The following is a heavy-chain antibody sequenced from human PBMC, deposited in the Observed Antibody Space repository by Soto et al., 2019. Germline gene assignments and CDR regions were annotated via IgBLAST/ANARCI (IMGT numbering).Heavy chain of an antibody. Sequence: VASVKVSCKASGYTFTSYDINWVRQATGQGLEWMGWMNPNSGNTGYAQKFQGRVTMTRNTSISTAYMELSSLRSEDTAVYYCACSSSLHYYYYGMDVWGQGTTVTVSS. CDR1: GYTFTSYD. CDR2: MNPNSGNT. V-gene: IGHV1-8*01. CDR3: ACSSSLHYYYYGMDV. D-gene: IGHD6-13*01. J-gene: IGHJ6*02.